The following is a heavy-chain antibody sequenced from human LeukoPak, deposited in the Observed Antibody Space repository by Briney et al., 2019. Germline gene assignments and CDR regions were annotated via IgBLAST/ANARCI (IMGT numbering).Heavy chain of an antibody. CDR3: ARVTRYYDPSTRFGLDY. D-gene: IGHD3-22*01. CDR2: INHSGST. J-gene: IGHJ4*02. CDR1: GGSFSDYY. Sequence: SETLSLTCAVYGGSFSDYYWSWIRQPPGKGLEWIGEINHSGSTNYKPSLKSRVTISVDTSKNQFSLKLTSVTAADTAVYYCARVTRYYDPSTRFGLDYWGQGTLVTVSS. V-gene: IGHV4-34*01.